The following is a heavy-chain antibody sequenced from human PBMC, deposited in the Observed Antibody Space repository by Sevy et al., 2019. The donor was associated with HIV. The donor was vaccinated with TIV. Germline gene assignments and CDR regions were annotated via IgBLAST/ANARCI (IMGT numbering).Heavy chain of an antibody. D-gene: IGHD1-26*01. CDR2: INPNSGGT. CDR3: ARLGVRWELLWWFDP. CDR1: GYTFTGYY. J-gene: IGHJ5*02. Sequence: ASVKVSCKASGYTFTGYYMHWVRQAPGQGLEWMGWINPNSGGTNYAQKFQGRVTMTSDTSISTAYMELSRLRSDDTAVYYCARLGVRWELLWWFDPWGQGTLVTVSS. V-gene: IGHV1-2*02.